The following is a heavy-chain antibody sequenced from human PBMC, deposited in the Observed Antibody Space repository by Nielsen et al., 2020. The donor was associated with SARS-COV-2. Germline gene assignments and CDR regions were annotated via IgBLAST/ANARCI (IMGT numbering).Heavy chain of an antibody. CDR2: IDPSDSYT. J-gene: IGHJ6*02. Sequence: VRQMPGKGLEWVGRIDPSDSYTNYSPSFQGHVTISADKSISTAYLQWSSLKASDTAMYYCARHGTRKIGPLGGMDVWGQGTTVTVSS. V-gene: IGHV5-10-1*01. CDR3: ARHGTRKIGPLGGMDV. D-gene: IGHD3-16*01.